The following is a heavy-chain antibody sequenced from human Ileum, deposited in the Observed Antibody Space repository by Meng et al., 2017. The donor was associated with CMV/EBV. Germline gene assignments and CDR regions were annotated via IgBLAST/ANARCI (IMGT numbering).Heavy chain of an antibody. D-gene: IGHD6-13*01. Sequence: ASVKVSCKASGYTFTSYDINWVRQATGQGLEWMGWMNPNSGNTGYAQKFQGRVTMTRNTSISTAYMELSSLRSEDTAVYYCATLPGGQQAQNFDYWGQGTLVTVSS. J-gene: IGHJ4*02. CDR2: MNPNSGNT. V-gene: IGHV1-8*01. CDR3: ATLPGGQQAQNFDY. CDR1: GYTFTSYD.